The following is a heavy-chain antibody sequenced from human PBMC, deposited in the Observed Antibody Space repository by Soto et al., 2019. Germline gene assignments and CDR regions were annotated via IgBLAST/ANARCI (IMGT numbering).Heavy chain of an antibody. V-gene: IGHV1-46*01. D-gene: IGHD3-10*01. Sequence: QVQLAQSGAEVKKPGAPVKVSCQAPGYTFTNHYMHGVDQALGRGLEWMGVINPGNASPRYAQKFQGRVTVTSDTSTSTVCMELTSLTSDDTAVYYCARGSSSGSGGTGVLNVWGQGTMVTVSS. CDR1: GYTFTNHY. CDR2: INPGNASP. J-gene: IGHJ3*01. CDR3: ARGSSSGSGGTGVLNV.